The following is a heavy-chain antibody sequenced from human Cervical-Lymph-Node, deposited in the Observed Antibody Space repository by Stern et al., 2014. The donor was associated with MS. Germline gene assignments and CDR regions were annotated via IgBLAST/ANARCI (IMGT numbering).Heavy chain of an antibody. CDR2: IHDSGST. V-gene: IGHV4-61*02. Sequence: QVQLVESGPGLVKPSQTLSLTCTVSGGSISSSGYYWSWIRQPADKGLEWIGPIHDSGSTYYNPSLKSRVTISMDTAKNPFSLKLPSVTAADTAVYYCATTRWDLFTWNWFDPWGQGTLVTVSS. CDR3: ATTRWDLFTWNWFDP. CDR1: GGSISSSGYY. J-gene: IGHJ5*02. D-gene: IGHD1-26*01.